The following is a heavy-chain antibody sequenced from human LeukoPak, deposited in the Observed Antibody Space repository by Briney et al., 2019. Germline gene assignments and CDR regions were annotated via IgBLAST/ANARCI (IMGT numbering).Heavy chain of an antibody. CDR3: ARGGGTYYYDSSGYYYDY. D-gene: IGHD3-22*01. V-gene: IGHV1-46*01. CDR2: INPSGGST. Sequence: ASVKVSCKASGYTFTSYYMHWVRQAPGQGLEWMGIINPSGGSTSYAQKFQGRVTMTRDTSTSTVYMELSSLGSEDTAVYYCARGGGTYYYDSSGYYYDYWGQGTLVTVSS. J-gene: IGHJ4*02. CDR1: GYTFTSYY.